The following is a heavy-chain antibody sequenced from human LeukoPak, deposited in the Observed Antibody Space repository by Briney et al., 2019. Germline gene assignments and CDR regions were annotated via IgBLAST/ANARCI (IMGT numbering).Heavy chain of an antibody. CDR1: GYTFTSYY. J-gene: IGHJ5*02. CDR3: ARSTMVRGVVDWFDP. Sequence: PRASVKVSCKASGYTFTSYYMHWVRQAPGQGLEWIGIINPSGGSTSYAQKFQGRVTMTRDTSTSTVYMELSSLRSEDTAMYYCARSTMVRGVVDWFDPWGQGTLVTVSS. CDR2: INPSGGST. D-gene: IGHD3-10*01. V-gene: IGHV1-46*01.